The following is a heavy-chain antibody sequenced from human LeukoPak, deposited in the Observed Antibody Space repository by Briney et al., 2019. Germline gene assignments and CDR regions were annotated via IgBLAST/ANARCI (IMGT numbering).Heavy chain of an antibody. CDR1: GGSFSGYY. CDR3: ARSLGFRSSTSCYRGCWFDP. V-gene: IGHV4-59*10. CDR2: IYTSGST. D-gene: IGHD2-2*01. Sequence: SETLSLTCAVYGGSFSGYYWSWIRQPAGKGLEWIGRIYTSGSTNYNPSLKSRVTMSVDTSKNQFSLKLSSVTAADTAVYYCARSLGFRSSTSCYRGCWFDPWGQGTLVTVSS. J-gene: IGHJ5*02.